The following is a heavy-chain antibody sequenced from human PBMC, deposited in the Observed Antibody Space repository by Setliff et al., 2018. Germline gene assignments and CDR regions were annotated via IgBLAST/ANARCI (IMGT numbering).Heavy chain of an antibody. V-gene: IGHV4-59*01. J-gene: IGHJ4*02. CDR2: VYYSGIA. CDR3: ARGGTFRYFDY. Sequence: KPSETLSLTCNVSGDSISAASIMAWIRQPPGKGLEFIGYVYYSGIANYSPSLKSRLTISVDTSKNQFSLKLRSVTAADTAVYYCARGGTFRYFDYWGQGTPVTVSS. CDR1: GDSISAAS. D-gene: IGHD5-12*01.